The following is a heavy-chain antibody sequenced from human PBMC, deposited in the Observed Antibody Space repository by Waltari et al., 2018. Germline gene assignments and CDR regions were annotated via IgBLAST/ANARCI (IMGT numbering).Heavy chain of an antibody. CDR2: IIPILGTA. D-gene: IGHD3-10*01. V-gene: IGHV1-69*01. CDR1: GGTFSSYA. Sequence: QVQLVQSGAEVKKPGSSVKVSCKASGGTFSSYAISWVRQAPGQGLEWMGGIIPILGTANDEHKFQGRVTITADESTSTAYMELSSLRSEDTAVYYCARLYYYGSGSPWYYYYGMDVWGQGTTVTVSS. J-gene: IGHJ6*02. CDR3: ARLYYYGSGSPWYYYYGMDV.